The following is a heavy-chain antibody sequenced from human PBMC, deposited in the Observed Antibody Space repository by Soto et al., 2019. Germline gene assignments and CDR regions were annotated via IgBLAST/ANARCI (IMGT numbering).Heavy chain of an antibody. Sequence: ASETLSLTCTVSGGSISSYYWSWIRQPPGKGLEWIGYIYYSGSTNYNPSLKSRVTISVDTSKNQFSLKLSSVTAADTAVYYCARATYCSGGSCPNYHYYFDYWGQGTLVTVSS. V-gene: IGHV4-59*01. CDR3: ARATYCSGGSCPNYHYYFDY. J-gene: IGHJ4*02. CDR1: GGSISSYY. D-gene: IGHD2-15*01. CDR2: IYYSGST.